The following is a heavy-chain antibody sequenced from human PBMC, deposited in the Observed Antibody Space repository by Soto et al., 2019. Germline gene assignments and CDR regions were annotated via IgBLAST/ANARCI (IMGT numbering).Heavy chain of an antibody. D-gene: IGHD3-10*01. V-gene: IGHV4-59*01. CDR1: GGSISGYY. Sequence: SETLSLTCTVSGGSISGYYCSWIRQPPGKGLEYIGYIFYTGNTNYNSSLNSRVTMSVDTSKNQISLNLNSVTAADTAVYYCARSGHSSRGAVWGQGILVTVSS. CDR3: ARSGHSSRGAV. J-gene: IGHJ4*02. CDR2: IFYTGNT.